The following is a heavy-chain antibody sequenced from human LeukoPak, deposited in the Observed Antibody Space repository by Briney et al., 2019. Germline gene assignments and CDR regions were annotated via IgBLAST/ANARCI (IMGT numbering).Heavy chain of an antibody. Sequence: ASVKVSCKASGYTFTSYDINWVRQATGQGLEWMGWMNPNSGNTGYAQKFQGRVTMNRNTSISTAYMELSSLRSEDTAVYYCAIVPAARATFDYWGQGTLVTVSS. CDR2: MNPNSGNT. CDR1: GYTFTSYD. CDR3: AIVPAARATFDY. D-gene: IGHD2-2*01. V-gene: IGHV1-8*01. J-gene: IGHJ4*02.